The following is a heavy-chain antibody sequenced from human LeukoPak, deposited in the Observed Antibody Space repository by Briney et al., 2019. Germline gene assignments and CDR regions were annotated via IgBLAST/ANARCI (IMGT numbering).Heavy chain of an antibody. J-gene: IGHJ3*02. Sequence: PSETLSLTCTVSGGSISSYYWSWIRQPPGKGLEWIGYIYYSGSTNYNPSLKSRVTISVDTSKNQFSLKLSSVTAADTAVYYCARGPLGELFNDAFDIWGQGTTVTISS. CDR3: ARGPLGELFNDAFDI. D-gene: IGHD3-10*01. CDR1: GGSISSYY. V-gene: IGHV4-59*01. CDR2: IYYSGST.